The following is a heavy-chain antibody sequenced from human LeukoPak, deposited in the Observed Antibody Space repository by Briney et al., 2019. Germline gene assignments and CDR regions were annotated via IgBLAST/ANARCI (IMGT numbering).Heavy chain of an antibody. V-gene: IGHV3-30*03. CDR3: ARGGMIVVVKDAFDI. J-gene: IGHJ3*02. CDR2: ISYDGSNK. Sequence: GGSLRLSCAASGFPFSSYGMHWVRQAPGKGLEWVAVISYDGSNKYYTDSVKGRFTISRDNSKNTLYLQMNSLRAEDTAVYYCARGGMIVVVKDAFDIWGQGTMVTVSS. CDR1: GFPFSSYG. D-gene: IGHD3-22*01.